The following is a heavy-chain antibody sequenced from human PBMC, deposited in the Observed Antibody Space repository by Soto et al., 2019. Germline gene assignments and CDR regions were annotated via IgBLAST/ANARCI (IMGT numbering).Heavy chain of an antibody. Sequence: SETLSLTCTVSGGSISSGGYYWSWIRQHPGKGLEWIGYIYYSGSTYYNPSLKSRVTISVDTSKNQFSLKLSSVTAADTAVYYCARDRRVIYDSSEISYWGQGTLVTVSS. CDR3: ARDRRVIYDSSEISY. D-gene: IGHD3-22*01. J-gene: IGHJ4*02. CDR2: IYYSGST. CDR1: GGSISSGGYY. V-gene: IGHV4-31*03.